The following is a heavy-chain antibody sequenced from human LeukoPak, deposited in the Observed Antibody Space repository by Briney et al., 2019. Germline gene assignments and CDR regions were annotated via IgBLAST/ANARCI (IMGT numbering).Heavy chain of an antibody. Sequence: PSETLSLTCTVSGGSISSYYWSWIRQPAGKGLEWIGRIYISGSTNYNPSLKSRVTMSVDTSKNQFSLKLSSVTAADTAVYYCARPPKYCSSTSCGHFDYWGQGTLVTVSS. CDR2: IYISGST. CDR1: GGSISSYY. V-gene: IGHV4-4*07. CDR3: ARPPKYCSSTSCGHFDY. D-gene: IGHD2-2*01. J-gene: IGHJ4*02.